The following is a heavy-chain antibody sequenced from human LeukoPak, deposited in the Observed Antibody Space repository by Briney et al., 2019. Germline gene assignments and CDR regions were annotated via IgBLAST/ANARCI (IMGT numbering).Heavy chain of an antibody. CDR1: GFTVSSNY. V-gene: IGHV3-53*01. J-gene: IGHJ3*02. CDR2: IYSGDST. D-gene: IGHD3-22*01. Sequence: GGSLRLSCAASGFTVSSNYMSWVRQAPGKGLEWVSVIYSGDSTYYADSVKGRFTISRDNSKNTLYLQMNNLRAEDSALYYCARGGRGSAAVVAPRSFDIWGQGTMVTVSS. CDR3: ARGGRGSAAVVAPRSFDI.